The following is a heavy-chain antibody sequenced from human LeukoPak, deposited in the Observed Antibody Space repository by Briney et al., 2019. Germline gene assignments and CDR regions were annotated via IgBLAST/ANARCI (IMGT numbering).Heavy chain of an antibody. J-gene: IGHJ4*02. Sequence: AGGSLRLSCAASGFTFDDYAMHWVRQAPGKGLEWVSGISWNSGSIGYADSVKGRFTISRDNAKNSLYLQVNSLRAEDTALYYCAKDMGGSGYPYYFDYWGQGTLVTVSS. CDR1: GFTFDDYA. CDR3: AKDMGGSGYPYYFDY. V-gene: IGHV3-9*01. D-gene: IGHD3-22*01. CDR2: ISWNSGSI.